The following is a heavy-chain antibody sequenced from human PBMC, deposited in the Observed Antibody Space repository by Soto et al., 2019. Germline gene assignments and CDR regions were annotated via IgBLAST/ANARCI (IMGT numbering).Heavy chain of an antibody. V-gene: IGHV3-30*18. CDR2: ISYDGSNK. D-gene: IGHD6-13*01. J-gene: IGHJ6*02. CDR1: GFTFSSYG. Sequence: PGGSLRLSCAASGFTFSSYGMHWVRQAPGKGLEWVAVISYDGSNKYYADSVKGRFTISRDNSKNTLYLQMNSLRAEDTAVYYCAKGYSSSWEGYYGMDVWGQGTTVTVSS. CDR3: AKGYSSSWEGYYGMDV.